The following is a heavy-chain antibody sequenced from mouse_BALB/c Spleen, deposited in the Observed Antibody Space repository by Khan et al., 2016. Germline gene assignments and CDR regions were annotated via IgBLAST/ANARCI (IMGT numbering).Heavy chain of an antibody. CDR2: VSTGGSYT. J-gene: IGHJ3*01. D-gene: IGHD1-1*01. CDR3: TRLAYYYDSEGFAY. CDR1: GFTFSTYG. Sequence: EVQLQESGGDLVKPGGSLKLSCAASGFTFSTYGMSWVRQTPDKRLEWVATVSTGGSYTYYADSVKGRFTTSRDNAKNTLFLQMSGLKSEDPAIFYCTRLAYYYDSEGFAYWGQGTLVTVSA. V-gene: IGHV5-6*01.